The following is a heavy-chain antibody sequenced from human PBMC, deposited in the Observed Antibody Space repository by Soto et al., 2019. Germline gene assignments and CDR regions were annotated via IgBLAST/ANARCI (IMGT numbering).Heavy chain of an antibody. J-gene: IGHJ4*02. Sequence: GGSLRLSCAASGFTFSSYSMNWVRQAPGKGLEWVSSISSSSSYTNYADSVKGRFTISRDSAKNSLYLQMNSLRAEDTAVYYCARSTGYSSGPPTYWGQGTLVTVSS. D-gene: IGHD6-19*01. CDR3: ARSTGYSSGPPTY. CDR1: GFTFSSYS. V-gene: IGHV3-21*04. CDR2: ISSSSSYT.